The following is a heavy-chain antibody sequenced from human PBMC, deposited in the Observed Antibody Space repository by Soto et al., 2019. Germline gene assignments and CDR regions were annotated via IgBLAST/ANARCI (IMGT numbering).Heavy chain of an antibody. V-gene: IGHV3-11*06. J-gene: IGHJ5*02. CDR2: ISPGSRYP. D-gene: IGHD2-15*01. Sequence: GIGSAASSVTVCVSDVGGILQAPGKGLEWLSYISPGSRYPAYADSVKGRFTISRDNAKRSLYLQMMSLTAEDTAIYYCVRGGGGGVFDPWGQGTMVTVSS. CDR1: SVTVCVSD. CDR3: VRGGGGGVFDP.